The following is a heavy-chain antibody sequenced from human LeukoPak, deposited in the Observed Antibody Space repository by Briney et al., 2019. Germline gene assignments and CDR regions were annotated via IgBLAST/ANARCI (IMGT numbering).Heavy chain of an antibody. Sequence: ASVKVSCKASGYTFTSYDINWVRQATGQGLEWMGWMNPNSGNTGYAQKFQGRVTITRNTSISTAYMELSSLRSDDTAVYYCARVQVAVAGSPLRDFDYWGQGTLVTVSS. J-gene: IGHJ4*02. CDR2: MNPNSGNT. CDR1: GYTFTSYD. V-gene: IGHV1-8*03. D-gene: IGHD6-19*01. CDR3: ARVQVAVAGSPLRDFDY.